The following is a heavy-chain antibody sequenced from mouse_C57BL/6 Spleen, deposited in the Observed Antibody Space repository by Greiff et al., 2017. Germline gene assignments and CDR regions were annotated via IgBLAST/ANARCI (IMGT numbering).Heavy chain of an antibody. D-gene: IGHD2-12*01. CDR3: ARSTTVLFDY. J-gene: IGHJ2*01. Sequence: EVMLVESGGGLVKPGGSLKLSCAASGFTFSDYGMHWVRQAPEKGLEWVAYISSGSSTIYYADTVKGRFTISRDNAKNTLFLQMTSLRSEDTAMYYCARSTTVLFDYWGQGTTLTVSS. V-gene: IGHV5-17*01. CDR1: GFTFSDYG. CDR2: ISSGSSTI.